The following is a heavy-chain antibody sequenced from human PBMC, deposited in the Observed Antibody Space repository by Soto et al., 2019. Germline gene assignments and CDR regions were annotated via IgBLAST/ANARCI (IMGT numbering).Heavy chain of an antibody. CDR2: INHSGST. CDR1: GGSFSGYY. Sequence: SETLSLTWAVYGGSFSGYYWSWNRQPPGKGLEWIGEINHSGSTNYNPSLKSRVTISVDTSKNQFSLKLSSVTAADTAVYYCANRGHCSGGSCYSGSRHYYYYYMDVWGKGTTVTVSS. V-gene: IGHV4-34*01. J-gene: IGHJ6*03. CDR3: ANRGHCSGGSCYSGSRHYYYYYMDV. D-gene: IGHD2-15*01.